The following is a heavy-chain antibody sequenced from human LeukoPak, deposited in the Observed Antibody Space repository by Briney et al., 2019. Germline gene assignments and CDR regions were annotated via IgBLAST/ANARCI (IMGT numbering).Heavy chain of an antibody. J-gene: IGHJ6*03. V-gene: IGHV3-21*01. CDR1: GFTFSSYS. D-gene: IGHD6-13*01. CDR3: ARVPAIAADLYYYMDV. CDR2: ISSSSSYI. Sequence: GGSLRLSCAASGFTFSSYSMNWVRQAPGKGLEWVSSISSSSSYIYYADSVKGRFTISRDNAKNSLYLQMNSLRAEDTAVYYCARVPAIAADLYYYMDVWGKGTTVTVSS.